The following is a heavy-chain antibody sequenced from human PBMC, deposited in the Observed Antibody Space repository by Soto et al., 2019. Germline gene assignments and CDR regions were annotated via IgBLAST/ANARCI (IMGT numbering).Heavy chain of an antibody. CDR1: GGSFSGYY. CDR3: ARVGYGSGSYYKLFDY. Sequence: PSETLSLTCAVYGGSFSGYYWSWIRQPPGKGLEWIGEINHSGSTNYNPSLKSRVTISVDTSKNQFSLKLSSVTAADTAVYYCARVGYGSGSYYKLFDYWGQGTLVTVSS. D-gene: IGHD3-10*01. V-gene: IGHV4-34*01. CDR2: INHSGST. J-gene: IGHJ4*02.